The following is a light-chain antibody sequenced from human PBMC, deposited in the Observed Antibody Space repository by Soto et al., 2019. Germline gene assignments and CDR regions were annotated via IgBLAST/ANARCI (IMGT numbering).Light chain of an antibody. J-gene: IGKJ1*01. CDR3: QQYTNWWT. Sequence: EIVMTQSPATLSVSPGERATLSCRASQSVSSNLAWYQQKLGQSPSLLIYGASTRATGIPARFSGSGSGTEFTLTISSLQSEDFAVYYCQQYTNWWTFGQGTKVEIK. V-gene: IGKV3-15*01. CDR2: GAS. CDR1: QSVSSN.